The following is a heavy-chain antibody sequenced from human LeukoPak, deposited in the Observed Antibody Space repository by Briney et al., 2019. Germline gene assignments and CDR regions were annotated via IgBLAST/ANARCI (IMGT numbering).Heavy chain of an antibody. V-gene: IGHV4-39*07. CDR2: INHSGST. Sequence: ASETLSLTCTVSGGSISSGGYYWSWIRQPPGKGLEWIGEINHSGSTNYNPSLKSRVTISVDTSKNQFSLKLSSVTAADTAVYYCARAGGIAARRYYFDYWGQGTLVTVSS. J-gene: IGHJ4*02. CDR3: ARAGGIAARRYYFDY. CDR1: GGSISSGGYY. D-gene: IGHD6-6*01.